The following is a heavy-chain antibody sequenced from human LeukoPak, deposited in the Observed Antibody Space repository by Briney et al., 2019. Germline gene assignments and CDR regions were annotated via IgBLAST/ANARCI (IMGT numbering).Heavy chain of an antibody. CDR1: GDSISSYY. CDR3: ARRYYFDY. Sequence: SETLSLTCTVSGDSISSYYWSWIRQPPGKGLEWIGYIYYSGSTNYNPSLRSRVTISVDTSKSQFSLNLSSVTAADTAVYYCARRYYFDYWGQGTLVTVSS. V-gene: IGHV4-59*08. J-gene: IGHJ4*02. CDR2: IYYSGST.